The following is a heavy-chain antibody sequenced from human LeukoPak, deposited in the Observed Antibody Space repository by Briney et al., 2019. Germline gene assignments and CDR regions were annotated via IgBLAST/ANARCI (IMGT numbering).Heavy chain of an antibody. V-gene: IGHV5-51*01. J-gene: IGHJ4*02. CDR2: IYPGDSDT. CDR3: ARRVRVSEYFDS. Sequence: HGESLKISCKGSGYSFTSYWIAWVRQMPGRGLEWMGFIYPGDSDTRYSTSFQGQVTISADKSISTAYLQWSSLKASDSAIYYCARRVRVSEYFDSWGQGTLVAVSS. D-gene: IGHD2-21*01. CDR1: GYSFTSYW.